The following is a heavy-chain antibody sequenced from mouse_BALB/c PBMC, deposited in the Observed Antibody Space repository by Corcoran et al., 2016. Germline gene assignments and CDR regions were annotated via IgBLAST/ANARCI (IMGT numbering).Heavy chain of an antibody. D-gene: IGHD1-1*01. Sequence: QIQLVQSGPELKKPGETVKISCKASGYTFTNYGMNWVKQAPGKGLKWMGWINTYTGEPTYADDFKGRFAFSLETSASTAYLQINNLKNEDTATYFCARYYGRSYWYFDVWGAGTTVTVSS. V-gene: IGHV9-3-1*01. CDR2: INTYTGEP. CDR3: ARYYGRSYWYFDV. CDR1: GYTFTNYG. J-gene: IGHJ1*01.